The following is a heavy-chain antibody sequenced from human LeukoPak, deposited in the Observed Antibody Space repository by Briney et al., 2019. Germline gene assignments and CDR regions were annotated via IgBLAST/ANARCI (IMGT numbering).Heavy chain of an antibody. CDR1: GFPFSTLG. J-gene: IGHJ4*02. CDR3: VSPVFINF. D-gene: IGHD1-14*01. V-gene: IGHV3-64D*06. Sequence: GGPLRLSCSASGFPFSTLGMHWVRQAPGKGLEHVSTIGSDGDGTYYADSVKDRFIISRDNSKNAVYLQMSSLRPEDTAVYYCVSPVFINFWGQGTLVTVSS. CDR2: IGSDGDGT.